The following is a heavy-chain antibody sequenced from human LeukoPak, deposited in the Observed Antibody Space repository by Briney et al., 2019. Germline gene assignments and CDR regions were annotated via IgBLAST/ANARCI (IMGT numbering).Heavy chain of an antibody. J-gene: IGHJ4*02. Sequence: TGGSLRLSCAASGFTFSDYYMSWIRQAPGKGLEWVSYISSSGSTIYYADSVKGRFTISRDNAKNSLYLQMNSLRAEDTAVYYCTRRGSSGYFFDSWGQGTLVIVSS. CDR2: ISSSGSTI. V-gene: IGHV3-11*04. D-gene: IGHD3-22*01. CDR3: TRRGSSGYFFDS. CDR1: GFTFSDYY.